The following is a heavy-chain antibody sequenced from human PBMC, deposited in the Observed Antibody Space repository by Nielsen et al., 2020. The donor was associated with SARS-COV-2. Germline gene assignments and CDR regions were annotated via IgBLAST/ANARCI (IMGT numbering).Heavy chain of an antibody. CDR3: ARDSGFDY. CDR1: GGIFNTYS. J-gene: IGHJ4*02. Sequence: SVKVSCKGSGGIFNTYSISWVRQAPGQGLEWMGRIVPPLGTTSYAQKFQDRLTITADYMELSGLISEDTAVYYCARDSGFDYWGQGTLITVSS. D-gene: IGHD6-25*01. CDR2: IVPPLGTT. V-gene: IGHV1-69*08.